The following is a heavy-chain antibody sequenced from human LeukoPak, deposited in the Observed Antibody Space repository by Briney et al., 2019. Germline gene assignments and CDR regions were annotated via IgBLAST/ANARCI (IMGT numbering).Heavy chain of an antibody. V-gene: IGHV1-8*01. CDR1: GYTFTSYD. J-gene: IGHJ4*02. CDR2: MNPNSGNT. CDR3: ARESTPYYFDY. Sequence: ASVKVSCKASGYTFTSYDINWVRQATGQGLEWMGWMNPNSGNTGYAQKFQGRVTMTRDTSTSTVYMELSSLRSEDTAVYYCARESTPYYFDYWGQGTLVTVSS.